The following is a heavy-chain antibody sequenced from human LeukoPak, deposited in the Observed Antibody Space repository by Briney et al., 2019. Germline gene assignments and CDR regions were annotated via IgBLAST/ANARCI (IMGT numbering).Heavy chain of an antibody. V-gene: IGHV3-23*01. Sequence: HPGGSLRLSCAASGFTFRLYATRWARQAPGKGLECVSAISVSGGSTYYADSVKGRFTISRDNSENTLYLQMNSLRAEDTAVYYCAKGKKWELPLDYWGQGTLVTVSS. J-gene: IGHJ4*02. CDR3: AKGKKWELPLDY. CDR1: GFTFRLYA. D-gene: IGHD1-26*01. CDR2: ISVSGGST.